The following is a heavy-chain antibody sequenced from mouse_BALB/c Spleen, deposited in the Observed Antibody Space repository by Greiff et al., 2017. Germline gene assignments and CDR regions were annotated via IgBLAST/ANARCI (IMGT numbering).Heavy chain of an antibody. V-gene: IGHV1S81*02. D-gene: IGHD1-1*01. CDR2: INPSNGRT. CDR1: GYTFTSYW. J-gene: IGHJ2*01. Sequence: QVQLQQPGAELVKPGASVKLSCKASGYTFTSYWMHWVKQRPGQGLEWIGEINPSNGRTNYNEKFKSKATLTVDKSSSTAYMQLSSLTSEDSAVYYWARRTVVGGDYVDYWGQGTTLTVSS. CDR3: ARRTVVGGDYVDY.